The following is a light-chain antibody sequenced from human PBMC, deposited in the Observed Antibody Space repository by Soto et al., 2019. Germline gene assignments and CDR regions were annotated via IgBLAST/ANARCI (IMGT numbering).Light chain of an antibody. CDR1: SSNIGNNY. CDR2: DNT. J-gene: IGLJ2*01. CDR3: GTWDSSLSAVI. V-gene: IGLV1-51*01. Sequence: QSVLTQPPSVSAAPGQKVTISCSGSSSNIGNNYVSWYQQLPGTAPKLLIYDNTQRPSGIPDRFSGSKSGTSATLAITGLQTGDEADYDCGTWDSSLSAVIFGGGTQLTVL.